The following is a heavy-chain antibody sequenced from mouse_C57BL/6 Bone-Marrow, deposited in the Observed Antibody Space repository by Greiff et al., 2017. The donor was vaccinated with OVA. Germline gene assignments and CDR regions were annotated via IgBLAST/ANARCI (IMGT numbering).Heavy chain of an antibody. D-gene: IGHD1-1*01. V-gene: IGHV1-75*01. J-gene: IGHJ2*01. Sequence: QVQLQQSGPELVKPGDSVKISCKASGYTFTDYYINWVKQRPGQGLEWIGWIFPGSGSTYYNEKFKGKATLTVDKSSSTAYMLLSSLTSEDSAVYFCARDYYGSSSYYFDYWGQGTTLTVSS. CDR1: GYTFTDYY. CDR2: IFPGSGST. CDR3: ARDYYGSSSYYFDY.